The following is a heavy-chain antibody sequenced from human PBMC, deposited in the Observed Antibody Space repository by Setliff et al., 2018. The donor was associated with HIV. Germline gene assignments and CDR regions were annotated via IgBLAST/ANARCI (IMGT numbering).Heavy chain of an antibody. Sequence: ASVKVSCKASGGTFSSYAISWVRQAPGQGLEWMGGIIPIFGTANYAQKFQGRVTITTDESTSTAYMELSGLRSEDTAVYYCAKDDYGDYGSSYYFGMDVWGQGTTVTVSS. CDR2: IIPIFGTA. CDR1: GGTFSSYA. CDR3: AKDDYGDYGSSYYFGMDV. D-gene: IGHD4-17*01. J-gene: IGHJ6*02. V-gene: IGHV1-69*05.